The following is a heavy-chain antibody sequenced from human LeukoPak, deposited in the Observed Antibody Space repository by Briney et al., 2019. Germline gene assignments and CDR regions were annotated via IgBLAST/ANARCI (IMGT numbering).Heavy chain of an antibody. CDR1: GYTFTDYY. V-gene: IGHV1-2*02. CDR2: INPNSGGT. D-gene: IGHD3-9*01. J-gene: IGHJ4*02. Sequence: ASVTVSCKASGYTFTDYYMHWVRQAPGQGLEWMGWINPNSGGTNYAQKFQGRVTMTRDTSISTAYMELSRLRSDDTAVYYCARDYDILTGSHYYFDYWGQGTLVTVSS. CDR3: ARDYDILTGSHYYFDY.